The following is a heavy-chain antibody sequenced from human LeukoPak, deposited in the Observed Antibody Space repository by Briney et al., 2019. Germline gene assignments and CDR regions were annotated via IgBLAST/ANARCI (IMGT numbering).Heavy chain of an antibody. CDR2: ISYDGSNK. CDR1: GFTFSSYS. CDR3: AKGGLGTLGG. J-gene: IGHJ4*02. D-gene: IGHD7-27*01. V-gene: IGHV3-30*18. Sequence: PGGSLRLSCAASGFTFSSYSMHWVRQAPGKGLEWVAVISYDGSNKYYADSVKGRFTISRDNSKNTLYLQMNSLRAEDTAVYYCAKGGLGTLGGWGQGTLVTVSS.